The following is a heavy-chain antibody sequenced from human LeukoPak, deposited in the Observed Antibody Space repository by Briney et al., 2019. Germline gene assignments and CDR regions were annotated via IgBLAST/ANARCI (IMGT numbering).Heavy chain of an antibody. D-gene: IGHD1-1*01. V-gene: IGHV1-24*01. J-gene: IGHJ4*02. CDR3: ARGTGTTRGLHY. Sequence: ASVKVSCKVSGYTLTELSMHWVRQAPGKGLEGMGGFDPEDGETIYAQKFQGRVTMTEDTSTDTAYMELSSLRSEDTAVYYCARGTGTTRGLHYWGQGTLVTVSS. CDR1: GYTLTELS. CDR2: FDPEDGET.